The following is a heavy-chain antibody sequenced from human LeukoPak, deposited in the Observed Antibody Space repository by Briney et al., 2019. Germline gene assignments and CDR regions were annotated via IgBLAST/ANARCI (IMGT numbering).Heavy chain of an antibody. V-gene: IGHV1-69*13. CDR2: IIPIFGTA. J-gene: IGHJ6*03. D-gene: IGHD3-10*01. CDR1: GGTFSSYA. CDR3: ARGYHGSGSYYRLYYYYMDV. Sequence: ASVKVSCKASGGTFSSYAISWVRQAPGQGLEWMGGIIPIFGTANYAQKFQGRVTITADESTSTAYMELSSLRSEDTAVYYCARGYHGSGSYYRLYYYYMDVWGKGTTVTVSS.